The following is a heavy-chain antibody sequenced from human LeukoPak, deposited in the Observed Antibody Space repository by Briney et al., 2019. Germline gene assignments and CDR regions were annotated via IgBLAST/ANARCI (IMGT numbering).Heavy chain of an antibody. CDR1: GYTFIDYY. J-gene: IGHJ4*02. CDR2: INPNTGAT. Sequence: ASVKVSCKASGYTFIDYYMNWVRQAPGQGLEWMGWINPNTGATKYAQRFLGRVNMFRDTSISTAYMELSSLTSDDTAVYYCASALVATRSAYWGQGTLVTVSS. CDR3: ASALVATRSAY. V-gene: IGHV1-2*02. D-gene: IGHD5-12*01.